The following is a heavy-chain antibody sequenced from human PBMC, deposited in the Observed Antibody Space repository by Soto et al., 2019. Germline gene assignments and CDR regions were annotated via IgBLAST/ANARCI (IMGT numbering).Heavy chain of an antibody. D-gene: IGHD2-2*02. J-gene: IGHJ4*02. CDR3: AKSATVPAAIAY. V-gene: IGHV1-3*01. CDR1: GYTFTSYT. CDR2: INAGNGNT. Sequence: QVQLVQSGAEVKKPGASVKVSCKASGYTFTSYTMHWVRQAPGQRLEWMGWINAGNGNTKYSQKFQGRVTITRDTSASTAYMELSSLRSEDTAVYYCAKSATVPAAIAYWGQGTLVTVSS.